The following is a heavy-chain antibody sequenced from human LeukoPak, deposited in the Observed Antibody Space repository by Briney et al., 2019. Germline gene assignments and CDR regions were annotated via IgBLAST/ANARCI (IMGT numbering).Heavy chain of an antibody. CDR1: GFTFSSYA. CDR2: ISGSGGST. J-gene: IGHJ4*02. V-gene: IGHV3-23*01. D-gene: IGHD4-17*01. CDR3: AKVSSEYPTVTFDY. Sequence: PGGSLRLSCVASGFTFSSYAMSWVRQAPGKGLEWVSAISGSGGSTYYADSVKGRFTISRDNSKNTLYLQMNSLRAEDTAVYYCAKVSSEYPTVTFDYWAREPWSPSPQ.